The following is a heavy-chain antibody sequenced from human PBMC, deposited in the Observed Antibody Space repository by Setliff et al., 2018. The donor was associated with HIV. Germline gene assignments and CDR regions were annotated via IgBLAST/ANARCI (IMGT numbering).Heavy chain of an antibody. D-gene: IGHD1-26*01. Sequence: SLRLSCAVSGFTFITSTMNWVRQAPGKGLEWVASISSSGSYIHFADSVKGRFTISRDNAKNSQYLLMSDLRAEDTAVYYCAAVFTGEPGRSLDYWGQGTPVTVSS. CDR2: ISSSGSYI. CDR3: AAVFTGEPGRSLDY. V-gene: IGHV3-21*01. CDR1: GFTFITST. J-gene: IGHJ4*02.